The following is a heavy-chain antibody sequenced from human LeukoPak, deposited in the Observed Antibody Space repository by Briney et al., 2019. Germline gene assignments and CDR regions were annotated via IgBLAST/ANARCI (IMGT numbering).Heavy chain of an antibody. D-gene: IGHD6-13*01. CDR3: ARQIASAGTAGFDF. V-gene: IGHV4-4*07. J-gene: IGHJ4*02. Sequence: SDTLSLTCTVSGGSISSYYWNWIRQPAGQGLEWIGRIYSTGSTNYNPALKSRVTMSVDTSKNQFSLRLRSVTAADTAVYYCARQIASAGTAGFDFWGQGALVTVSS. CDR2: IYSTGST. CDR1: GGSISSYY.